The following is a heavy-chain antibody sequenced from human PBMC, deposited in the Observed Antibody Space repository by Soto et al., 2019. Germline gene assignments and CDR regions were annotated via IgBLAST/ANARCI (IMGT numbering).Heavy chain of an antibody. CDR1: VGSISSYY. Sequence: SETLSLTCTVSVGSISSYYWSWIRQPPGKGLEWIGYIYYSGSTNYNPSLKSRVTISVDTSKNQFSLKLSSVTAADTAVYYCARVGYDYVWGTRSLFFDIWGQGTMVTVSS. D-gene: IGHD3-16*01. J-gene: IGHJ3*02. V-gene: IGHV4-59*01. CDR2: IYYSGST. CDR3: ARVGYDYVWGTRSLFFDI.